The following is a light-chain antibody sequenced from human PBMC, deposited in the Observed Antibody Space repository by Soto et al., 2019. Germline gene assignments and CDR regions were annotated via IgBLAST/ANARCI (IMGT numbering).Light chain of an antibody. CDR3: QQYNNWLTWT. J-gene: IGKJ1*01. CDR1: QSVSSN. V-gene: IGKV3-15*01. CDR2: GAS. Sequence: EIAMTQSPATLSVFPGERVTLSCRASQSVSSNLAWYQQKPGQAPRLLIYGASTRATGIPARFSGSGSGTEFTLTISSLQSEDFAVYYCQQYNNWLTWTFGQGTKVDIK.